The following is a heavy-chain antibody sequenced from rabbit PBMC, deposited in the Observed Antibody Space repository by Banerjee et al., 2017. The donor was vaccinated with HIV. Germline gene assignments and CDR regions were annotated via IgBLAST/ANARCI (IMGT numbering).Heavy chain of an antibody. J-gene: IGHJ4*01. D-gene: IGHD4-1*01. CDR2: INTISGDT. Sequence: LEWIACINTISGDTVYATWAKGRFTISKTSSTTVTLQMTSLTAADTATYFCARISGWGGDLWGPGTLVTVS. CDR3: ARISGWGGDL. V-gene: IGHV1S40*01.